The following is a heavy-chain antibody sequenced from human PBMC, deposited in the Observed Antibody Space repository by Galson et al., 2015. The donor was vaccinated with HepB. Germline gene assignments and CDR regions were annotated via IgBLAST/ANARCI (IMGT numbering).Heavy chain of an antibody. CDR3: ARGVYYDFWNGFGP. CDR2: IHYSGST. V-gene: IGHV4-31*02. J-gene: IGHJ5*02. Sequence: VSGGSINNGNYYWSWIRQHPGKGLEWIGYIHYSGSTYYNPSLKSRVTMSVDTSQNQFSLRLSSVTVADTAVYYCARGVYYDFWNGFGPWGQGTLVTVSS. CDR1: GGSINNGNYY. D-gene: IGHD3-3*01.